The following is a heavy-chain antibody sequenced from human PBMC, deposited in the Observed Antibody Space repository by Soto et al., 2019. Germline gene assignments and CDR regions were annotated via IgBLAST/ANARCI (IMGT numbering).Heavy chain of an antibody. D-gene: IGHD3-22*01. Sequence: HPVGSLRLSCAASGFTFSSYAMSWVRQAPGKGLEWVSAISGSGGSTYYADSVKGRFTISRDNSKNTLYLQMNSLRAEDTAVYYCAKEAARDYYDSSGYYPLDYWGQGTLVTVSS. CDR3: AKEAARDYYDSSGYYPLDY. V-gene: IGHV3-23*01. J-gene: IGHJ4*02. CDR1: GFTFSSYA. CDR2: ISGSGGST.